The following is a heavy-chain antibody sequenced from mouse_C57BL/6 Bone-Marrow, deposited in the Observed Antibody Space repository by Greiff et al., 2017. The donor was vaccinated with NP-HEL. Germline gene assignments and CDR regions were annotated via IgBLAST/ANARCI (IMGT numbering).Heavy chain of an antibody. CDR2: IDPSDSYT. J-gene: IGHJ4*01. CDR3: ASEGYDCSYSAMDY. V-gene: IGHV1-69*01. CDR1: GYTFTSYW. Sequence: VQLQQPGAELVMPGASVKLSCKASGYTFTSYWMHWVKQRPGQGLEWIGEIDPSDSYTNYNQKFKGKSTLTVDKSSSTAYMQLSSLTSEDSAVYDYASEGYDCSYSAMDYWGQGTTVTVSS. D-gene: IGHD2-4*01.